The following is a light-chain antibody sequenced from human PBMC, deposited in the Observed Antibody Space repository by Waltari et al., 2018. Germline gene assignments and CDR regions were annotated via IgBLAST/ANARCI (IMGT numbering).Light chain of an antibody. CDR1: QSVSSN. CDR2: GAS. V-gene: IGKV3-15*01. J-gene: IGKJ1*01. CDR3: QQYHNWWT. Sequence: EIVMTQSPATLSVSPGERATLSCRASQSVSSNLAWYQQKPGQAPRLLIYGASTRATGFPARFSGSGSGTEFTLTISSLQPEDFAVYYCQQYHNWWTFGQGTKVEIK.